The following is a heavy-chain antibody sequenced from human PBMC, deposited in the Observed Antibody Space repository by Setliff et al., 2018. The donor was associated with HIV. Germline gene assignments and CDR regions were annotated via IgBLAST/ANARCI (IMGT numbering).Heavy chain of an antibody. CDR3: AKVGLRYTSGWYLAY. Sequence: GGSLRLSCAASGFTSSTYGMHWVRQAPGKGLEWVAFIRYDGSNKYYADSVKGRFTISRDNSKNMLYLQMNSLRAEDTAVYYCAKVGLRYTSGWYLAYWGQGTLVTVSS. V-gene: IGHV3-30*02. J-gene: IGHJ4*02. CDR1: GFTSSTYG. CDR2: IRYDGSNK. D-gene: IGHD6-19*01.